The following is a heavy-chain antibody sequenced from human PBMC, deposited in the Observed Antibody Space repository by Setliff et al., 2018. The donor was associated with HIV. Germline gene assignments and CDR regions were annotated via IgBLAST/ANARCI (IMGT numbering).Heavy chain of an antibody. V-gene: IGHV1-2*02. CDR2: INPNSGDT. CDR3: AREYDVLTGYYISAFDI. J-gene: IGHJ3*02. Sequence: GASVKVSCKASGDTFTGYYMHWVRQAPGQGLEWMGWINPNSGDTNYAQKFQDRVTMTRDTSINTAYMELSRLRSDDTAAYYCAREYDVLTGYYISAFDIWGQGTMVTVSS. D-gene: IGHD3-9*01. CDR1: GDTFTGYY.